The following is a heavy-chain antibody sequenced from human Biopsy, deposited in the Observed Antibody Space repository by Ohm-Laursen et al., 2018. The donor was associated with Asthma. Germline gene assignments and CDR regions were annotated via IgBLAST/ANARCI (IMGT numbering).Heavy chain of an antibody. CDR1: GDTFSSYT. CDR3: ARGGPRDGYNPTQFLDS. CDR2: LIPIFGTA. Sequence: GSSVKVSCKASGDTFSSYTISWVRQAPGQGLEWMGGLIPIFGTANYAQKFQGRVSITADKSTSTAYMQLGSLRSDDTAVYYCARGGPRDGYNPTQFLDSWGPGTLVTVSS. V-gene: IGHV1-69*06. J-gene: IGHJ4*02. D-gene: IGHD5-24*01.